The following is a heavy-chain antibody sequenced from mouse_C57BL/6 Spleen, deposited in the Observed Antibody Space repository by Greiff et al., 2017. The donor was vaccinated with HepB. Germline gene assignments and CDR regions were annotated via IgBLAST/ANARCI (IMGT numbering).Heavy chain of an antibody. J-gene: IGHJ2*01. CDR2: IYPGDGDT. CDR3: ARDYYGSLYYFDY. D-gene: IGHD1-1*01. Sequence: QVQLQQSGPELVKPGASVKISCKASGYAFSSSWMNWVKQRPGKGLEWIGRIYPGDGDTNYNGKFKGKATLTADKSSSTAYMQLSSLTSEDSAVYFCARDYYGSLYYFDYWGQGTTLTVSS. CDR1: GYAFSSSW. V-gene: IGHV1-82*01.